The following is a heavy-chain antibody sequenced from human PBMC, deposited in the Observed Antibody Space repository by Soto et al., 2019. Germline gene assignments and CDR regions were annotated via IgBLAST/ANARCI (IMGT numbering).Heavy chain of an antibody. CDR2: IHYSGST. D-gene: IGHD3-22*01. Sequence: PSETLSLTCTVSGDSIGRGTYYWGWIRQPPGKGLEWIGSIHYSGSTYYNPSLKSRVTISVDTSLRQFSLKLTPVTAADTAVYYCAIHVHCSSGVCPYYFDFWGQGTLVTVS. CDR1: GDSIGRGTYY. CDR3: AIHVHCSSGVCPYYFDF. V-gene: IGHV4-39*01. J-gene: IGHJ4*02.